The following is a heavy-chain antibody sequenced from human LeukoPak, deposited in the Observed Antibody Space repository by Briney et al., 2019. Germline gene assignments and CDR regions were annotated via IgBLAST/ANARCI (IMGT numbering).Heavy chain of an antibody. CDR2: INPNSGGT. CDR3: AREDLYYYDSSGSEYFQH. J-gene: IGHJ1*01. CDR1: GYTFTGYY. V-gene: IGHV1-2*02. D-gene: IGHD3-22*01. Sequence: ASVTVSCTASGYTFTGYYMHWVRQAPGQGLEWLGWINPNSGGTNYAQKFQGRVTMTRDTSISTAYMELSRLRSDDTAVYYCAREDLYYYDSSGSEYFQHWGQGTLVTVSS.